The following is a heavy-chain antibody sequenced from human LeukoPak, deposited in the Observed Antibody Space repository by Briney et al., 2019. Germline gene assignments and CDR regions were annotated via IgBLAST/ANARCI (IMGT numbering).Heavy chain of an antibody. D-gene: IGHD1-1*01. CDR3: ARDPRGNWNDVPFDY. V-gene: IGHV3-30*03. CDR1: GFTFSSYG. CDR2: ISYDGSNK. Sequence: GGSLRLSCAASGFTFSSYGMHWVRQAPGKGLEWVTVISYDGSNKYYADSVKGRFTISRDNSKNTLYLQMNSLRAEDTAVYYCARDPRGNWNDVPFDYWGQGTLVTVSS. J-gene: IGHJ4*02.